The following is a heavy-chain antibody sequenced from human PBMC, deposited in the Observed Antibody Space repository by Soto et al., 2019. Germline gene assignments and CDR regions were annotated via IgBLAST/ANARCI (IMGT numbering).Heavy chain of an antibody. D-gene: IGHD2-8*02. Sequence: GGSLRLSCAASGFTFSSYIMNWVRQAPGKGPEWVSYISGSGSVIYYADSVKGRFTISRDNAKNSLFLQMNSLGAEDTAVYYCARARVVYHIPIEFDPWGQGTQVTVSS. CDR2: ISGSGSVI. CDR1: GFTFSSYI. V-gene: IGHV3-48*04. J-gene: IGHJ5*02. CDR3: ARARVVYHIPIEFDP.